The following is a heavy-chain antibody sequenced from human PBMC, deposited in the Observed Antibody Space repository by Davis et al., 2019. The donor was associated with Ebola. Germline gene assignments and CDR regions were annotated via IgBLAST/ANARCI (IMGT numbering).Heavy chain of an antibody. V-gene: IGHV3-30*03. J-gene: IGHJ6*03. CDR2: LSYDGSNK. Sequence: GGSLRLSCAASGFTFSSYSMNWVRQAPGKGLEWVAVLSYDGSNKYYADSVKGRFTISRDNSKNTLYLQMNSLRAEDTAVYYCSRSCSGGSCYHSEDGIYYYYYIDVWGKGTTVTVSS. CDR3: SRSCSGGSCYHSEDGIYYYYYIDV. CDR1: GFTFSSYS. D-gene: IGHD2-15*01.